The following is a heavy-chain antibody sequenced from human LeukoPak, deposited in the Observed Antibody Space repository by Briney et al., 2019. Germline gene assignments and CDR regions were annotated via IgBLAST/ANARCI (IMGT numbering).Heavy chain of an antibody. V-gene: IGHV3-11*01. Sequence: GGSLRLSCAASGFVFSDYYMSWIRQAPGKGLEWISYIGTSGSPIYHADSVKGRFTISRDNAKNSLYLQMSSVRAGDTAVYYCAGRCCTYNSCYSDSWGQGILVTVSS. CDR1: GFVFSDYY. CDR3: AGRCCTYNSCYSDS. J-gene: IGHJ4*02. CDR2: IGTSGSPI. D-gene: IGHD3-22*01.